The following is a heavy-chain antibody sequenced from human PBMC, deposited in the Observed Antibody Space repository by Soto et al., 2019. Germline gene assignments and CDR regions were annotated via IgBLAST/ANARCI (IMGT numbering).Heavy chain of an antibody. CDR3: ARLSGDFDY. CDR2: IKQDGSEK. Sequence: GGSLRLSCAASGFTFSSYWMSWVRQAPGKGLEWVANIKQDGSEKYYVDSVTGRFTISRDNAKNALNLEMNSLRAEDTAVYYCARLSGDFDYWGQGTLVTVSS. V-gene: IGHV3-7*01. D-gene: IGHD4-17*01. CDR1: GFTFSSYW. J-gene: IGHJ4*02.